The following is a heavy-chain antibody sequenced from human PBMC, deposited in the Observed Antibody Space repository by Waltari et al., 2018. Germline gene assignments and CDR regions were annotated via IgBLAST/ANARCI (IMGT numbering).Heavy chain of an antibody. CDR1: GSSLTNYA. J-gene: IGHJ5*02. Sequence: QVQLVQSGSEWKKPGASVKVSCKAYGSSLTNYAINWVRPAPGQGHELMRWITTNTENPTYTQGFTRRFVFSLDTSVSTAYLQINDLKAEDTAIYYCAREVVPAAKIVVNWFDPWGQGTQVTVSS. CDR2: ITTNTENP. D-gene: IGHD2-2*01. V-gene: IGHV7-4-1*02. CDR3: AREVVPAAKIVVNWFDP.